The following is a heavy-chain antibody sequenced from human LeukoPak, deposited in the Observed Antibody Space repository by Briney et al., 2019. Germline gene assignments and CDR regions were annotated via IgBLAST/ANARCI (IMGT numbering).Heavy chain of an antibody. CDR3: AKGGVRGVIYYFDY. Sequence: SLRLSCAASGFTFDDYAMHWVRQAPGKGLEWVSGISWNSGSIGYADSVKGRFTISRDNAKNSLYLQMNSLRAEDTALYYCAKGGVRGVIYYFDYWGQGTLVTVSS. CDR2: ISWNSGSI. CDR1: GFTFDDYA. J-gene: IGHJ4*02. V-gene: IGHV3-9*01. D-gene: IGHD3-10*01.